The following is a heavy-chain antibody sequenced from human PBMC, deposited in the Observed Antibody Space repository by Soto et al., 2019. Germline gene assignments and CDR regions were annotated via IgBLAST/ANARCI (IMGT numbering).Heavy chain of an antibody. CDR2: ISSNGGST. V-gene: IGHV3-64*01. D-gene: IGHD3-9*01. Sequence: PGGSLRLSCAASGFTFSSYAMHWVRQAPGKGLEYVSAISSNGGSTYYANSVKGRFTISRDNSKNTLYLQMGSLRAEDMAVYYCARGALVLRYFDWLGPDYYYYGMDVWGQGTTVTVSS. CDR1: GFTFSSYA. CDR3: ARGALVLRYFDWLGPDYYYYGMDV. J-gene: IGHJ6*02.